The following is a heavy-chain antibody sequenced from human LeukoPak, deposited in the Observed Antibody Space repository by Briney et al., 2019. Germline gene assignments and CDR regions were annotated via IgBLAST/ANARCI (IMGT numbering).Heavy chain of an antibody. J-gene: IGHJ4*02. CDR2: SKSKTDGGTT. D-gene: IGHD2-15*01. Sequence: GGALRLSCAASGFTFSNAWMSWVRQAPGKGREGVGRSKSKTDGGTTDYAAPVKGRFTISRDDSKNTLYLPMNSLQTEEPAVYYCPPEVVRGFDYWGQGTLVTVFS. CDR1: GFTFSNAW. CDR3: PPEVVRGFDY. V-gene: IGHV3-15*01.